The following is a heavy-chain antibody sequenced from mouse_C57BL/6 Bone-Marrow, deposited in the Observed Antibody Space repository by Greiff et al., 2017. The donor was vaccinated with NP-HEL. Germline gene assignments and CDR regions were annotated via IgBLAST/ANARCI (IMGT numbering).Heavy chain of an antibody. CDR2: IYPRSGNT. CDR1: GYTFTSYG. D-gene: IGHD1-1*01. Sequence: VKLQESGAELARPGASVKLSCKASGYTFTSYGISWVKQRTGQGLEWIGEIYPRSGNTYYNEKFKGKATLTADKSSSTAYMELRSLTSEDSAVYFCAGPYYYGSSYSFAYWGQGTLVTVSA. CDR3: AGPYYYGSSYSFAY. V-gene: IGHV1-81*01. J-gene: IGHJ3*01.